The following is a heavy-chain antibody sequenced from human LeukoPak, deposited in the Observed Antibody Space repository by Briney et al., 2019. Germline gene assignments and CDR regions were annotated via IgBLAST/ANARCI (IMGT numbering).Heavy chain of an antibody. CDR2: ISNDGSQR. D-gene: IGHD3-10*01. V-gene: IGHV3-30*04. J-gene: IGHJ4*02. Sequence: GGSLRLFCAASGFTFSNYAMHWVRQAPGKGPEWVAFISNDGSQRFDADSVKGRFTISRDNSKNTLYLQVNSLRLDDTAVCYCARGLWFGELLYSRGGIDFWGQGTLVTVSS. CDR1: GFTFSNYA. CDR3: ARGLWFGELLYSRGGIDF.